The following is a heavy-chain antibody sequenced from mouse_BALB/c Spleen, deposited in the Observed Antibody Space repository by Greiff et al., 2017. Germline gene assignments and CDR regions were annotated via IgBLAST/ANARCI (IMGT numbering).Heavy chain of an antibody. D-gene: IGHD1-1*01. V-gene: IGHV1-7*01. CDR2: INPSTGYT. CDR3: ACITTVVAPFAY. J-gene: IGHJ3*01. Sequence: VQLQQSGAELAKPGASVKMSCKASGYTFTSYWMHWVKQRPGQGLEWIGYINPSTGYTEYNQKFKDKATLTADKSSSTAYMQLSSLTSEDSAVYYCACITTVVAPFAYWGQGTLVTVSA. CDR1: GYTFTSYW.